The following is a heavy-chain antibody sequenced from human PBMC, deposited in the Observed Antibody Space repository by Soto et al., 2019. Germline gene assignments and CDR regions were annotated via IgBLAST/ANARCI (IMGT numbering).Heavy chain of an antibody. CDR1: GFTVSSNY. Sequence: GGSLRLSCAASGFTVSSNYMSWVRQAPGKGLEWVSVIYSGGSTYYADSVKGRFTISRDNSKNTLYLQMNSLRAEDTAVYYCARDPRNYGDSYFDYWGQGTLVTVSS. D-gene: IGHD4-17*01. CDR3: ARDPRNYGDSYFDY. V-gene: IGHV3-66*01. CDR2: IYSGGST. J-gene: IGHJ4*02.